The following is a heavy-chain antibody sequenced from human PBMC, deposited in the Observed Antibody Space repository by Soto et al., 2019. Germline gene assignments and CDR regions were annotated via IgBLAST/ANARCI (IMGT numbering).Heavy chain of an antibody. CDR2: IYYSGTT. CDR1: GASISSGRCC. D-gene: IGHD3-10*02. V-gene: IGHV4-61*01. Sequence: SETLSVTCTVAGASISSGRCCWSWIRQPPGKGLEWIGYIYYSGTTNYNPSFKSRVTISVDTSKNQFSLKLSSVTAADTAVYYCARVFYYFDYWGQGTLVTVSS. J-gene: IGHJ4*02. CDR3: ARVFYYFDY.